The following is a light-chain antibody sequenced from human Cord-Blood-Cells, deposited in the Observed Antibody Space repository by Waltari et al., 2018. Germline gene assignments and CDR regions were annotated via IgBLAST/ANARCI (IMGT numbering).Light chain of an antibody. J-gene: IGKJ4*01. Sequence: EIVMTQSPATLSVSPGERATLSCRASQSVSSNLAWYQQKPGQAPRLLIYVASTRATGIPARFSGSGSGTEVTLTISSLHSEDFAVYYCQQYNNWPPLTFGGGTKVEIK. V-gene: IGKV3-15*01. CDR1: QSVSSN. CDR2: VAS. CDR3: QQYNNWPPLT.